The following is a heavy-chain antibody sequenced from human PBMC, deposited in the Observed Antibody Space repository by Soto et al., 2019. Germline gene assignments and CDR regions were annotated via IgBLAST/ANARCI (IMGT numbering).Heavy chain of an antibody. Sequence: EVQLVESGGGLVQPGGSLRLSCAASGFTFSSYSMNWVRQAPGKGLEWVSYISSSSSTIYYADSVKGRFTISRDNAKNSLYLQKNSQRDEDTAVYYCARGGMYGDYYYGMDVWGQGTTVTVSS. V-gene: IGHV3-48*02. CDR2: ISSSSSTI. J-gene: IGHJ6*02. D-gene: IGHD4-17*01. CDR1: GFTFSSYS. CDR3: ARGGMYGDYYYGMDV.